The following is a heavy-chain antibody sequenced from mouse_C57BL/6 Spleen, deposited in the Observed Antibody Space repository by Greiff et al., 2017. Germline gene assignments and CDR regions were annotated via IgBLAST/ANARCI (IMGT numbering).Heavy chain of an antibody. CDR3: ARRIYYGSSYGFAY. Sequence: VQLQQPGAELVMPGASVKLSCKASGYTFTSYWMHWVKQRPGQGLEWIGEIDPSDSYTNYNQKFKGKSTLTVDKSSSTAYMQLSSLTSEDSAVYYCARRIYYGSSYGFAYWGQGTLVTVSA. V-gene: IGHV1-69*01. CDR2: IDPSDSYT. CDR1: GYTFTSYW. D-gene: IGHD1-1*01. J-gene: IGHJ3*01.